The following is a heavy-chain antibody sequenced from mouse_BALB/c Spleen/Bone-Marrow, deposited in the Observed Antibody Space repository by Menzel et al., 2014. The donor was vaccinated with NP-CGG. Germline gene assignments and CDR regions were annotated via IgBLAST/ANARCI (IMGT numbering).Heavy chain of an antibody. Sequence: EVQLQQSGAELVKPGASVKLSCTASGFNVKDTYIHWVKQRPEQVLEWIGRIDPANGNTKYDPKFQGKATITADTSSNTAYLQLSSLTSEDTAVYYCASYVYGYYFDYWGQGTTLTVSS. J-gene: IGHJ2*01. CDR2: IDPANGNT. CDR1: GFNVKDTY. V-gene: IGHV14-3*02. D-gene: IGHD2-2*01. CDR3: ASYVYGYYFDY.